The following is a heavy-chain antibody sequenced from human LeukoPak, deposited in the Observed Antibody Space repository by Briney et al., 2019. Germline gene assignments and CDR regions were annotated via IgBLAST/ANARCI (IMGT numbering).Heavy chain of an antibody. CDR1: GYTFTGYY. CDR3: ARAIKSTTARAFDI. CDR2: INPNSGGT. Sequence: ASVKVSCKASGYTFTGYYMHWVRQAPGQGLEWMGWINPNSGGTNYAQKFQGRVTMTRDTSISTAYMELSRLRSDDTAVYYCARAIKSTTARAFDIWGQGTMVTVSS. J-gene: IGHJ3*02. D-gene: IGHD4-17*01. V-gene: IGHV1-2*02.